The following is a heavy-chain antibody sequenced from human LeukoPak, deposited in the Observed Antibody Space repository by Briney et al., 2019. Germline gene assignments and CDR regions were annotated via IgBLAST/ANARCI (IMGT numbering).Heavy chain of an antibody. V-gene: IGHV3-7*01. CDR1: RFTLRSDS. Sequence: GGSLRLSCVASRFTLRSDSMSWVRQAPGKGLEWVANIRHDGSEKYYVDSVKGRFTISRDNAENSLFLQMNSLRAEDTAVYYCARGAINDSSGYFLDHWGQGTLVTVSS. J-gene: IGHJ4*02. CDR2: IRHDGSEK. CDR3: ARGAINDSSGYFLDH. D-gene: IGHD3-22*01.